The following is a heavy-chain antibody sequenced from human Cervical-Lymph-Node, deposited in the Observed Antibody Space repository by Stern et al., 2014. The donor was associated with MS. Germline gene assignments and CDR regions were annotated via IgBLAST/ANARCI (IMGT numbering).Heavy chain of an antibody. J-gene: IGHJ4*02. D-gene: IGHD6-13*01. V-gene: IGHV4-59*01. CDR3: ARMAAAGPFDF. CDR2: IYNAGNP. Sequence: QVQLQESGPGLVKPSETLSLSCTVSRGSISRSFWSWLRQPPGKGLEWIGYIYNAGNPNYNPSLKSRVTISVDTSKNQFSLKLSSVTAADTAVYYCARMAAAGPFDFWGQGTLVTVSS. CDR1: RGSISRSF.